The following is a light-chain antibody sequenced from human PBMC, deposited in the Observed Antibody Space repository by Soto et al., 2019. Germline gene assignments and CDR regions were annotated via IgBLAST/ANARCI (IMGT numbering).Light chain of an antibody. CDR2: GTS. CDR3: QHLIYSSWT. Sequence: DIHMTQSPSTLSASVGDRVTITCRASQSISIWLAWYQQKPGRAPNLLIYGTSSFESGVPSSFSGSGSGTEVTLTISSLQPDDFATYYCQHLIYSSWTCRQGTKVEL. V-gene: IGKV1-5*03. CDR1: QSISIW. J-gene: IGKJ1*01.